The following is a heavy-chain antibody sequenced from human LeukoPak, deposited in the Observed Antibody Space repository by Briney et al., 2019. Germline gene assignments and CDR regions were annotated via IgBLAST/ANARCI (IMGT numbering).Heavy chain of an antibody. CDR2: IYPGDSDT. CDR1: GYSFTTYW. D-gene: IGHD2-2*01. CDR3: ARRASGYCSSTTCFFEY. J-gene: IGHJ4*02. Sequence: GESLKISCQGSGYSFTTYWIGWVRQLPGKGLEWMGIIYPGDSDTRYSPSFQGQVTISADKSISTAYLQWSSLKASDTAMYYCARRASGYCSSTTCFFEYWGQGTLVTVSS. V-gene: IGHV5-51*01.